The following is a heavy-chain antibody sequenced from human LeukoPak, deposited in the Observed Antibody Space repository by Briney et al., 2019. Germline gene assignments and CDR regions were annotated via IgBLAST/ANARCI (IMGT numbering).Heavy chain of an antibody. D-gene: IGHD2-2*01. CDR3: ARHLCSSTSCYDYYYYGMDV. CDR2: INHSGST. V-gene: IGHV4-61*09. J-gene: IGHJ6*02. Sequence: SETLSLTCTVSGGSISSGSYYWSWIRQPAGKGLEWIGEINHSGSTNYNPSLKSRVTISVDTSKNQFSLKLSSVTAADTAVYYCARHLCSSTSCYDYYYYGMDVWGQGTTVTVSS. CDR1: GGSISSGSYY.